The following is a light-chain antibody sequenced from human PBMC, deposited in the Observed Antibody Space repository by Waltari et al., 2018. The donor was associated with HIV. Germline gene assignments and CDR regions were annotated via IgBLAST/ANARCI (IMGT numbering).Light chain of an antibody. CDR3: AAWDDSLNGYV. J-gene: IGLJ1*01. Sequence: QSVLTQPPSASGTPGQRVTISCSGSSSNIGSNTVNWYQQLPGTAPKLLIYSNNPRPSGVPDRFSGSKSGTLASLAISGLQSEDEADYYCAAWDDSLNGYVFGSGTKVTVL. V-gene: IGLV1-44*01. CDR2: SNN. CDR1: SSNIGSNT.